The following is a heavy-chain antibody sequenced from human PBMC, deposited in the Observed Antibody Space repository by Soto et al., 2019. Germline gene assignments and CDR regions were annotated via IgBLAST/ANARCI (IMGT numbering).Heavy chain of an antibody. Sequence: GGSLRLSCAASGFTVSNYGMHWVRQAPGKGLEWVAVIWYDGNNKSYRDSVKGRFTISRDNSKNTVDLQMSSLRGEDTAIYYCARGDAWTDEAFDIWGQGTMVTVS. CDR2: IWYDGNNK. CDR1: GFTVSNYG. J-gene: IGHJ3*02. D-gene: IGHD5-12*01. V-gene: IGHV3-33*01. CDR3: ARGDAWTDEAFDI.